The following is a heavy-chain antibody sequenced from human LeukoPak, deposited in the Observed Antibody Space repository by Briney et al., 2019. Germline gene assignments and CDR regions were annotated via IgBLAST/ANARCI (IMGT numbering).Heavy chain of an antibody. D-gene: IGHD3-10*01. CDR3: ARQDGLWVGDLGGWFDF. J-gene: IGHJ5*01. V-gene: IGHV4-4*09. CDR1: GTSISRHY. CDR2: ISTTGST. Sequence: PSETLSLTCTVSGTSISRHYWSWLRQSAGLGLEWLGYISTTGSTTYNPSLEGRVTMSEDTSQNQLSLKLSSVTAADTAVYFCARQDGLWVGDLGGWFDFWRQGIQVTVSS.